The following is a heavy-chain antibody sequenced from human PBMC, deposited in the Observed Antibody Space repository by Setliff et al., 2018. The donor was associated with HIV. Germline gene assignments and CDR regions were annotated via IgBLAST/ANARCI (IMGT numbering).Heavy chain of an antibody. J-gene: IGHJ4*02. Sequence: GESLKISCRASGYTFTNYWIGWVRQMPGKGLEWIGVIYPGDSVTRYGPSFQGQVFISADRSITTAYLEWSSLKPSDTAMYYCIRRRRAPGTEDLEAVWGQGTLVTVSS. CDR2: IYPGDSVT. CDR3: IRRRRAPGTEDLEAV. CDR1: GYTFTNYW. V-gene: IGHV5-51*01. D-gene: IGHD1-26*01.